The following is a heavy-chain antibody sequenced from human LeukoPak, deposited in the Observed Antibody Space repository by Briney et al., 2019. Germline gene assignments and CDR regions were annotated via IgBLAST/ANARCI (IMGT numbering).Heavy chain of an antibody. J-gene: IGHJ4*02. CDR2: IRSKASGGAI. Sequence: GGSLRLSCTASGFNFGNYAMSWVRQAPGKGMEWLGFIRSKASGGAIEYDPSVDGRFTLSRDDSKSIAYLQMTSLKTEDTATYFCTREVDGMSAYWGQGTLVTVSS. D-gene: IGHD1-14*01. V-gene: IGHV3-49*04. CDR1: GFNFGNYA. CDR3: TREVDGMSAY.